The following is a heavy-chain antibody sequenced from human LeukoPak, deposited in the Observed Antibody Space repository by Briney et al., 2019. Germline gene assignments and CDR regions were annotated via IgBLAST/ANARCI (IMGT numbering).Heavy chain of an antibody. Sequence: ASVKVSCKASGYTFTSYDISWVRQAPGQGFEWMGWINSNLGDTSYAQKFQGRVTMTRDTSISTAYMELSRLTSDDTAVYYCARDFRRNYFDPWGQGTLVTVSS. CDR3: ARDFRRNYFDP. J-gene: IGHJ5*02. CDR1: GYTFTSYD. V-gene: IGHV1-2*02. CDR2: INSNLGDT.